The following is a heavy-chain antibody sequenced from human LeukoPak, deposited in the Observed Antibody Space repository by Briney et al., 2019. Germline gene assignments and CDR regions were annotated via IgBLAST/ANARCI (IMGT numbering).Heavy chain of an antibody. CDR2: IYSGGNT. J-gene: IGHJ6*02. CDR3: ARYGDAYDFWSGSLHYGMDV. V-gene: IGHV3-66*01. D-gene: IGHD3-3*01. CDR1: GFTVSSNY. Sequence: GGSLRLSCAASGFTVSSNYMSWVRQAPGKGLEWVSVIYSGGNTHYADSVKGRFTISRDNSKNTLYLQMNSLRAEDTAVYYCARYGDAYDFWSGSLHYGMDVWGQGTTVTVSS.